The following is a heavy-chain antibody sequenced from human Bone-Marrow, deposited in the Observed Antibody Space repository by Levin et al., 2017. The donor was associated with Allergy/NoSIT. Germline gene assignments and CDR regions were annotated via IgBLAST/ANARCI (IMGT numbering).Heavy chain of an antibody. CDR1: GFTFSSYS. D-gene: IGHD2-21*02. CDR2: ISSSSSTI. V-gene: IGHV3-48*01. Sequence: SCAASGFTFSSYSMNWVRQAPGKGLEWVSYISSSSSTIYYADSVKGRFTISRDNAKNSLYLQMNSLRAEDTAVYYCARDPSGGDRSDAFDIWGQGTMVTVSS. CDR3: ARDPSGGDRSDAFDI. J-gene: IGHJ3*02.